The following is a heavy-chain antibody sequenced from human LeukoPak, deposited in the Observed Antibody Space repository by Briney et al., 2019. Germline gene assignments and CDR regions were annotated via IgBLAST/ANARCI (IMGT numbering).Heavy chain of an antibody. Sequence: SVKVSCKASGYTFTSYGISWVRQAPGQGLEWMGRIIPIFGTANYAQKFQGRVTITTDESTSTAYMELSSLRSEDTAVYYCARDHRYYYDSSGYYYLYWGQGTLVTVSS. V-gene: IGHV1-69*05. CDR3: ARDHRYYYDSSGYYYLY. D-gene: IGHD3-22*01. CDR1: GYTFTSYG. J-gene: IGHJ4*02. CDR2: IIPIFGTA.